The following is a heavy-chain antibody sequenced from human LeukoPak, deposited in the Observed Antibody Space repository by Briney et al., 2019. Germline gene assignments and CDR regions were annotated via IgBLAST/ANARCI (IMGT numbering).Heavy chain of an antibody. CDR3: ARLSYCSSTSCYGYWFDP. J-gene: IGHJ5*02. D-gene: IGHD2-2*01. V-gene: IGHV4-59*01. CDR1: GGSIGSYY. CDR2: IYYSGST. Sequence: SETLSLTCTVSGGSIGSYYWSWIRQPPGKGLEWIGYIYYSGSTNYNPSLKSRDTISVDTSKNQFSLKLSSVTAADTAVYYCARLSYCSSTSCYGYWFDPWGQGTLVTVSS.